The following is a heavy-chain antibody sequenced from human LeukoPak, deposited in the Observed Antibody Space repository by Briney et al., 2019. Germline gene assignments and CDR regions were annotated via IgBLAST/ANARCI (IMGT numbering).Heavy chain of an antibody. V-gene: IGHV3-7*01. CDR3: AKPRTYCYDSSGYYPFDY. J-gene: IGHJ4*02. CDR2: MNQDGSEK. D-gene: IGHD3-22*01. Sequence: GGSLRLSCAASGFTFSSYWMSWVRQAPGMGLEWVANMNQDGSEKYYVDSVKGRFTISRDNSKNTLYLQMNSLRAEDTAVYYCAKPRTYCYDSSGYYPFDYWGQGTLVTVSS. CDR1: GFTFSSYW.